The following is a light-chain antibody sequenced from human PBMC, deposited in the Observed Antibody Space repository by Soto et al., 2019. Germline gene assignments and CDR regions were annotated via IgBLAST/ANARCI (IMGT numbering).Light chain of an antibody. Sequence: QSVLSQPPSASGTPGRRVAISCSGRSSNIGRNTVNWYQQLPGTALKLLIYDNNRRPSGVPDRFSGSKSGTSASLAISGLQSEDEADYYCAARDGSLTGLNVFGTGTEVTVL. CDR3: AARDGSLTGLNV. J-gene: IGLJ1*01. V-gene: IGLV1-44*01. CDR2: DNN. CDR1: SSNIGRNT.